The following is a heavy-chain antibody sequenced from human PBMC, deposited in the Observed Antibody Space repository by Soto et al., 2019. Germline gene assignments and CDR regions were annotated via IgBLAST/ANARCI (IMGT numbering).Heavy chain of an antibody. CDR1: GGTFSSYA. CDR3: ARKHSLDYIRWGLDP. V-gene: IGHV1-69*05. CDR2: IIPIFGTA. J-gene: IGHJ5*02. Sequence: SVKVSCKASGGTFSSYAISWVRQAPGQGLEWMGGIIPIFGTANYAQKFQGRVTMTRDTSIDTAYLELTGLTSDDTATYYCARKHSLDYIRWGLDPWGQGTLVTVSS. D-gene: IGHD4-4*01.